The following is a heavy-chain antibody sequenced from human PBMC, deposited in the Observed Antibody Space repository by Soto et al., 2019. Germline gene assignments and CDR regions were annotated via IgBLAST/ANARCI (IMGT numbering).Heavy chain of an antibody. J-gene: IGHJ6*03. CDR3: ARAENWNYREFEYYYYMYV. D-gene: IGHD1-7*01. CDR1: GFTFSSYS. CDR2: ISSSSSTI. V-gene: IGHV3-48*01. Sequence: EVQRVESGGGLVQPWRSLSLSCAASGFTFSSYSMNWVRQAPGTGLEWVSYISSSSSTIYYADSVKGRFTISRDYAKNSLYLQMNSLRAEDTAVYYCARAENWNYREFEYYYYMYVWGKGTTVTGSS.